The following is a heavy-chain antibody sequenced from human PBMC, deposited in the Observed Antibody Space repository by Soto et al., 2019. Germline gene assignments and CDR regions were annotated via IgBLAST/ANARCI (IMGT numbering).Heavy chain of an antibody. J-gene: IGHJ6*02. CDR2: IIPIFGTA. Sequence: SVKVSCKASGGTFSSYAISWVRQAPGQGLEWMGGIIPIFGTANYAQKFQGRVTITADESTSTAYMELSSLRSEDTAVYYCARDTSKSVATKGGACMDVWGQGTTVTVSS. V-gene: IGHV1-69*13. CDR3: ARDTSKSVATKGGACMDV. CDR1: GGTFSSYA. D-gene: IGHD5-12*01.